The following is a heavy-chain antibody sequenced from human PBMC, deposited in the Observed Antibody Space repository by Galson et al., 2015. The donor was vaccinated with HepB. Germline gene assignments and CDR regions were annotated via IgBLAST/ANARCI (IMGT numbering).Heavy chain of an antibody. CDR2: IDGSGHSP. CDR3: AKDANWEWGY. Sequence: SLRLSCAAAGFTFSTYTMIWVRQAPGEGLEWVSGIDGSGHSPSYADSVKGRFSISRDNSRNTLYLQMNSLKVEDTAVYYCAKDANWEWGYWGQGTLVTVSS. V-gene: IGHV3-23*01. D-gene: IGHD7-27*01. CDR1: GFTFSTYT. J-gene: IGHJ4*02.